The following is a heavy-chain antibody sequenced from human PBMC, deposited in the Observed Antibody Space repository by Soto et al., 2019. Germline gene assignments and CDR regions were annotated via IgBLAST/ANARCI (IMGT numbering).Heavy chain of an antibody. CDR2: IYPGDSET. CDR3: ARPTVTGRWYYGMDV. D-gene: IGHD4-4*01. V-gene: IGHV5-51*01. J-gene: IGHJ6*04. Sequence: PGEALRISCKGSGCSFTSYWIGWVRQIPGKGLECMGIIYPGDSETRYSPSFQGQVTISADKSISTAYLQWSSLKASDTAMYYCARPTVTGRWYYGMDVWGKGTTFTVSS. CDR1: GCSFTSYW.